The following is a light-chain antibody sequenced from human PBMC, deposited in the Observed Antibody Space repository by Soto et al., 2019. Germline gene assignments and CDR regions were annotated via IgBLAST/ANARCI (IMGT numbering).Light chain of an antibody. CDR3: QQSYSPLT. CDR2: AAS. Sequence: DIQMTQSPSSLSASVGDRVTITCRASQSISSYLNWYQQKPGKAPKLLIYAASSLQSGVPSRFSGSGSGTDFTLTISSLQPEYFATYYCQQSYSPLTFGQGTRLEIK. V-gene: IGKV1-39*01. CDR1: QSISSY. J-gene: IGKJ5*01.